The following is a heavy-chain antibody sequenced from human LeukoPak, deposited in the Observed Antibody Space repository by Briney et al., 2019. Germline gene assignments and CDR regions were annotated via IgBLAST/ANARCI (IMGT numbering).Heavy chain of an antibody. CDR3: ARENFMATSGTTFDI. V-gene: IGHV3-21*01. Sequence: GGSLRLSCAASGSTFSSYAMNWVRQAPGKGLEGVSSVSSSSTNKFYADSVKGRFTISRDDAKNSLYLQMNSLRVEDTAVYYCARENFMATSGTTFDIWGQGTMVSVSS. CDR2: VSSSSTNK. CDR1: GSTFSSYA. J-gene: IGHJ3*02. D-gene: IGHD1-1*01.